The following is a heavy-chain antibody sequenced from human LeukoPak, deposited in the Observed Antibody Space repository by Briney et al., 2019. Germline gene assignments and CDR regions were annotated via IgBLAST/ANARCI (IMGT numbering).Heavy chain of an antibody. J-gene: IGHJ4*02. CDR2: ITTSDGNT. Sequence: GGSLRLSCAASGFTFSSYTMSWVRQAPGKRLEGVSTITTSDGNTYYADSVKGRFTVSRDNSKNTLFLQMNSLRAEDTAVYYCAKDGGLWVSAHWGDSWGRGTLVTVSS. V-gene: IGHV3-23*01. CDR1: GFTFSSYT. D-gene: IGHD7-27*01. CDR3: AKDGGLWVSAHWGDS.